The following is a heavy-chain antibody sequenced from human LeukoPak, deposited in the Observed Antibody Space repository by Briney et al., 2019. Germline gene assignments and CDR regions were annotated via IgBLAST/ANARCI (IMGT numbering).Heavy chain of an antibody. Sequence: PGGSLRLSCAASGFTFSSYAMSWVRQAPGKGLEWVSAISGSGGSTYYADSVKGRFTISRDNANNSLYLQMNSLRAEDTALYYCARGGYGDRSFDYWGQGTQVTVSS. J-gene: IGHJ4*02. CDR2: ISGSGGST. D-gene: IGHD4-17*01. V-gene: IGHV3-23*01. CDR1: GFTFSSYA. CDR3: ARGGYGDRSFDY.